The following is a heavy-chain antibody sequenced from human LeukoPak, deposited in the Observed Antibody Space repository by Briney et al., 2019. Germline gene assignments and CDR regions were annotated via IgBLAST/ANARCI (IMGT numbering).Heavy chain of an antibody. CDR3: ARPIAAAGTAYFDY. Sequence: ASVKVSCKASGYTFTSYGISWVRQAPGQGLEWMGWISAYNGNTNYAQKFQGRVTMTRDTSISTAYMELSRLRSDDTAVYYCARPIAAAGTAYFDYWGQGTLVTVSS. J-gene: IGHJ4*02. CDR1: GYTFTSYG. D-gene: IGHD6-13*01. CDR2: ISAYNGNT. V-gene: IGHV1-18*01.